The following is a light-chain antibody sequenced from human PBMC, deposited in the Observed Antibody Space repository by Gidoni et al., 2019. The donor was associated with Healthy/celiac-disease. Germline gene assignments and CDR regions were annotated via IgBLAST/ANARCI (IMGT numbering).Light chain of an antibody. CDR3: QQLNSYPP. CDR1: QGISSY. J-gene: IGKJ3*01. Sequence: DIQLTQSPSFLSASVGDRVTITCRASQGISSYLAWYQQKPGKAPKLLIYAASTLQSGVPSRFSGSGSGTEFTLTISSLQPEDFATYYCQQLNSYPPFGPXTQVDIK. V-gene: IGKV1-9*01. CDR2: AAS.